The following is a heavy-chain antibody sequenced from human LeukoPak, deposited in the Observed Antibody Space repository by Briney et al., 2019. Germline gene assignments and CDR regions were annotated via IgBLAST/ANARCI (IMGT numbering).Heavy chain of an antibody. Sequence: GESLRLSCAASGFTFNNFVMTWVRQAPGKGLEWVSGISGSGRSIYYTDSVKGRLTISRDNSKNTLYLQMTSLRAEDTAVYYCAKGGHYYDSFYYFDYWGQGTLVTVSS. J-gene: IGHJ4*02. CDR2: ISGSGRSI. CDR3: AKGGHYYDSFYYFDY. V-gene: IGHV3-23*01. D-gene: IGHD3-22*01. CDR1: GFTFNNFV.